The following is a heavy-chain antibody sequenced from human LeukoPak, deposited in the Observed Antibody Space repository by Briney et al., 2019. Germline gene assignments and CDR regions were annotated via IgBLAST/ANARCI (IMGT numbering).Heavy chain of an antibody. J-gene: IGHJ6*03. V-gene: IGHV3-7*01. D-gene: IGHD3-22*01. Sequence: GGSLRLSCAVSGFTFSSDWMIWVRQAPGKGLEWVANINPDGSEKNYVDSVRGRFTISRDNAKNSLYLQMNSLRAEDTAVYYCAREGFNYYDSSGYYMDVWGKGTTVTISS. CDR3: AREGFNYYDSSGYYMDV. CDR2: INPDGSEK. CDR1: GFTFSSDW.